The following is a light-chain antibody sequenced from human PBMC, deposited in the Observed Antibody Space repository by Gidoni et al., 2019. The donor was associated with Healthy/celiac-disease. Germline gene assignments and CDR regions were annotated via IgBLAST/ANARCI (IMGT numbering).Light chain of an antibody. Sequence: DIQMTQSPSSLSASVGDRVTITCRASQSISSYLNWYQQKPGKAPKLLIYAASSLQSGVPSRVSGSGSGKDFNLTISSMKPEDFATYYCQQSYSTPSTLGPGTKVDIK. CDR1: QSISSY. J-gene: IGKJ3*01. V-gene: IGKV1-39*01. CDR3: QQSYSTPST. CDR2: AAS.